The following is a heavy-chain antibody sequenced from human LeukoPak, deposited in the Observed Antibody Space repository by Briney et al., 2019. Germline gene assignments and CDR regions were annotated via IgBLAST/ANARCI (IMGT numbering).Heavy chain of an antibody. V-gene: IGHV4-38-2*01. CDR1: GYSISSGYY. CDR2: IYHSGST. Sequence: PSETLSLTCAVSGYSISSGYYWGWIRQPPGKGLEWIGSIYHSGSTYYNPSLKSRVTISVDTSKNQFSLKLSSVTAADTAVYYCARPLDNCDGDCPSHNWFDPWGQGTLVTVSS. D-gene: IGHD2-21*01. CDR3: ARPLDNCDGDCPSHNWFDP. J-gene: IGHJ5*02.